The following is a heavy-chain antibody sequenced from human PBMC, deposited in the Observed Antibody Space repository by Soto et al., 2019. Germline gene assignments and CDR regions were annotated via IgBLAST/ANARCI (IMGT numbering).Heavy chain of an antibody. J-gene: IGHJ3*02. Sequence: SETLSLTCTVSGGSIGTYYWSWIRQPPGKGLEWIGYIDYSGTTKYNPPLMSRVTMSLDTSKNQFSLKLTSVTAADTAVYYCARGRRSSGRHDAFDIWGNGTMVTVS. V-gene: IGHV4-59*01. CDR1: GGSIGTYY. CDR2: IDYSGTT. D-gene: IGHD6-19*01. CDR3: ARGRRSSGRHDAFDI.